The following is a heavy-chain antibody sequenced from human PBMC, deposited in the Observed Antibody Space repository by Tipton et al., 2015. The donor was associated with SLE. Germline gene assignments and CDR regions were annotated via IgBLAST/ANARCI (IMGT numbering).Heavy chain of an antibody. CDR2: IYFSGST. D-gene: IGHD2-21*01. CDR1: GDSISIYY. CDR3: AREAPYCGGDCYEF. Sequence: LSLTCTVSGDSISIYYWSWIRQPPGKGLEWIGYIYFSGSTKYNPSLKSRVTISEDMSKKQFSLNLTSVTAADTAVYYCAREAPYCGGDCYEFWGQGIQVTVSS. V-gene: IGHV4-59*01. J-gene: IGHJ4*02.